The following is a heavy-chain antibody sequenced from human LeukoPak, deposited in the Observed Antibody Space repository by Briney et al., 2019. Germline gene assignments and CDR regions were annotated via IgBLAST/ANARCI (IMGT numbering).Heavy chain of an antibody. D-gene: IGHD3-22*01. J-gene: IGHJ4*02. V-gene: IGHV1-46*01. CDR1: GYTFTSYY. CDR3: ARPLGDSSGYSWYFDY. Sequence: ASVKVSCKASGYTFTSYYMHWVRQAPGQGLEWMGIINPSGGSTSYAQKFQGRVTMTRDTSTSTVYMELSSLRSGDTAVYYCARPLGDSSGYSWYFDYWGQGTLVTVSS. CDR2: INPSGGST.